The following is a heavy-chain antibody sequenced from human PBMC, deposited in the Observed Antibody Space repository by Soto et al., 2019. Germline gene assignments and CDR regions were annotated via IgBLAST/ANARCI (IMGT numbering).Heavy chain of an antibody. Sequence: QVQLQQWGAGLLKPSKTLSLTCAVYGGSFSGYYWSWIRQPPGKGLEWIGEINHSGSTNYNPSLKSRVTISVDTSKNQFSLKLSSVTAADTAVYYCARGRGMTTVTHFDYWGQGTLVTVSS. D-gene: IGHD4-4*01. CDR3: ARGRGMTTVTHFDY. CDR1: GGSFSGYY. J-gene: IGHJ4*02. CDR2: INHSGST. V-gene: IGHV4-34*01.